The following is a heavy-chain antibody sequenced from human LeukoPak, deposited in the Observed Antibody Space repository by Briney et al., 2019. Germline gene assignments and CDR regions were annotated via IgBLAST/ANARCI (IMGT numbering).Heavy chain of an antibody. J-gene: IGHJ3*02. D-gene: IGHD6-13*01. CDR1: GYTFTSYG. CDR2: ISAYNGNT. CDR3: ARLELARYSSRSDAFDI. Sequence: ASVKVSCKASGYTFTSYGISWVRQAPGQGLEWMGWISAYNGNTNYAQKLQGRVTMTTDTSTSTAYMELSRLRSDDTAVYYCARLELARYSSRSDAFDIWGQGTMVTVSS. V-gene: IGHV1-18*01.